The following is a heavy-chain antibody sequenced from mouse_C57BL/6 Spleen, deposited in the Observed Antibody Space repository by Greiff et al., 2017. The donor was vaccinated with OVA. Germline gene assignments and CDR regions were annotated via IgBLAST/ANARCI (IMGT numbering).Heavy chain of an antibody. Sequence: QVQLQQPGAELVKPGASVKLSCKASGYTFTSYWMPWVKQRPGRGLEWIGRLDPNSGGTKYNEKFKSKATLTVDKPSSTAYRQLSSLTSEDSAVENCARSPTVVAPLDYWGQGTTLTVSS. CDR3: ARSPTVVAPLDY. D-gene: IGHD1-1*01. J-gene: IGHJ2*01. CDR2: LDPNSGGT. V-gene: IGHV1-72*01. CDR1: GYTFTSYW.